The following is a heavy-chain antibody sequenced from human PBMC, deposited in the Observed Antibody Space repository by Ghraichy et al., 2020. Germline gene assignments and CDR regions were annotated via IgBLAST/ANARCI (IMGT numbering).Heavy chain of an antibody. CDR3: ARKSWVVVTALFDY. CDR2: INHSGTT. V-gene: IGHV4-34*01. Sequence: SETLSLTCAVYGGSFSGYYWTWIRQPPGKGLEWIGEINHSGTTNYNPSLKSRVTISVDTSKNQFSLKLRSVTAADTAVYYCARKSWVVVTALFDYWGQGTLVTVSS. CDR1: GGSFSGYY. D-gene: IGHD2-21*02. J-gene: IGHJ4*02.